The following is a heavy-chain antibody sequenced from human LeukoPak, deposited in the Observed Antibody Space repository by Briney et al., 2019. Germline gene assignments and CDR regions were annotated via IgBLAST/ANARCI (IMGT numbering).Heavy chain of an antibody. CDR2: IIPIFGTA. CDR3: ARDGGGSYRKDYFDY. CDR1: GGTFSSYA. V-gene: IGHV1-69*05. Sequence: ASVKVSCKASGGTFSSYAISWVRQAPGQGLEWMGGIIPIFGTANYAQKFQGRVTITTDESTSTAYMELSSLRSEDTAVYYCARDGGGSYRKDYFDYWGQGTLVTVSS. J-gene: IGHJ4*02. D-gene: IGHD1-26*01.